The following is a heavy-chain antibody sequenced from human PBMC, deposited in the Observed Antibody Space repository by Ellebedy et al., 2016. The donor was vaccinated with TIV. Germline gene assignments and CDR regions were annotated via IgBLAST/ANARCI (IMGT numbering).Heavy chain of an antibody. CDR2: IIPIFGTA. V-gene: IGHV1-69*13. CDR3: AAPLGAGQLWLPFDY. D-gene: IGHD5-18*01. J-gene: IGHJ4*02. CDR1: GYTFTSYD. Sequence: SVKVSXXASGYTFTSYDINWVRQAPGQGLEWMGGIIPIFGTANYAQKFQGRVTITADESTSTAYMELSSLRSEDTAVYYCAAPLGAGQLWLPFDYWGQGALVTVSS.